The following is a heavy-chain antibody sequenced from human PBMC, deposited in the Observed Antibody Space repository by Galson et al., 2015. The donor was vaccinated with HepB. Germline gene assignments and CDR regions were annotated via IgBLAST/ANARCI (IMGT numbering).Heavy chain of an antibody. CDR1: GFTFDDYG. J-gene: IGHJ5*02. CDR2: INWNGAST. D-gene: IGHD1-26*01. Sequence: SLRPSCAASGFTFDDYGMSWVRQAPGKGLEWVSGINWNGASTTYADSVKGRFTISRDNAKNSLYLQMNNLRAEDTALYHCARDLDFSGSQYGNDHWGQGTLVTVSS. CDR3: ARDLDFSGSQYGNDH. V-gene: IGHV3-20*01.